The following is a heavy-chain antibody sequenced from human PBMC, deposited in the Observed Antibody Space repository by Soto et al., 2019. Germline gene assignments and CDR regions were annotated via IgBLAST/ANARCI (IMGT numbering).Heavy chain of an antibody. CDR1: GYTFANYA. CDR2: INAGNGNP. CDR3: ARRCNNRGSGWYYFDY. D-gene: IGHD6-19*01. V-gene: IGHV1-3*01. Sequence: ASVKVSCKASGYTFANYAIHWVRQAPGQRLERMGWINAGNGNPKYSQKFQDRVTISRDTSATTAYMEMSNLRSVDTAMYYCARRCNNRGSGWYYFDYRGQGTLVTVSS. J-gene: IGHJ4*02.